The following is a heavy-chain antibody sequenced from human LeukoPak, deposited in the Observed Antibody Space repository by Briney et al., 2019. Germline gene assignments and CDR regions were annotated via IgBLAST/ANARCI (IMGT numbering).Heavy chain of an antibody. J-gene: IGHJ4*02. CDR1: GFTFSSYA. CDR3: AKGVMVRGVMGYFDY. D-gene: IGHD3-10*01. V-gene: IGHV3-23*01. Sequence: GGSLRLSCAASGFTFSSYAMSWVRQAPGKGLEWVSAISGSGGSTYYADSVKGWFTISRDNSKNTLYLQMNSLRAEDTAVYYCAKGVMVRGVMGYFDYWGQGTLVTVSS. CDR2: ISGSGGST.